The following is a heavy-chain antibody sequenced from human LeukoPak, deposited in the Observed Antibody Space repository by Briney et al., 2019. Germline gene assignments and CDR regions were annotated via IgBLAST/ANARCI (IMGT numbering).Heavy chain of an antibody. CDR2: ISSSSSYI. CDR3: APVLPRGWEFTIFDRGHQ. J-gene: IGHJ4*02. CDR1: GFTLSSYS. Sequence: GGSLRLSCAASGFTLSSYSMNWVRQAPGKGLEWVSSISSSSSYIYYADSVKGRFTIARDNAKNSLYLQMNSLRAEDSDVHDCAPVLPRGWEFTIFDRGHQGGQETLVTVSS. V-gene: IGHV3-21*01. D-gene: IGHD3-3*01.